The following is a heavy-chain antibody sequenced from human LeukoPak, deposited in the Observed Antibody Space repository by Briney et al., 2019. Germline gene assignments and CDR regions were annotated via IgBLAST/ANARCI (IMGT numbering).Heavy chain of an antibody. CDR2: IIPIFGTA. V-gene: IGHV1-69*05. CDR3: ARAHPPVEYVPLSYSSSPYYYYYMDV. J-gene: IGHJ6*03. CDR1: GGTFSSYA. D-gene: IGHD6-6*01. Sequence: ASVKVSCKASGGTFSSYAISWVRQAPGQGLEWMGGIIPIFGTANYAQKFQGRVTITTDESTSTAYMELSSLRSEDTAVYYCARAHPPVEYVPLSYSSSPYYYYYMDVWGKGTTVTVSS.